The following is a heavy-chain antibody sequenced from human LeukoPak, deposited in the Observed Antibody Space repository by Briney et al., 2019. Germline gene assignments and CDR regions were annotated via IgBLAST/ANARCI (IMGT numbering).Heavy chain of an antibody. J-gene: IGHJ5*02. D-gene: IGHD3-3*01. V-gene: IGHV4-39*07. CDR2: IYYSGST. Sequence: SETLSLTCTVSGGFISSSSYYWGWIRQPPGKGLEWIGSIYYSGSTYYNPSLKSRVTISVDTSKNQFSLKLSSVTAADTAVYYCARGGSYYDFWSGSHNWFDPWGQGTLVTVSS. CDR1: GGFISSSSYY. CDR3: ARGGSYYDFWSGSHNWFDP.